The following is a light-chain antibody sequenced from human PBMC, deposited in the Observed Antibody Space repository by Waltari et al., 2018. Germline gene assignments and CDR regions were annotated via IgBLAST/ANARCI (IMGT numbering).Light chain of an antibody. V-gene: IGLV2-14*03. CDR3: SSYTSTAPYV. CDR2: DVS. CDR1: SRHVGDIAGYNS. Sequence: QSALTPPASVSGSPGQSITISYTGTSRHVGDIAGYNSISWYQQHPDKAPKLMIYDVSNRPSGVSNRFSGSKSGNTASLTISGLQAEDEADYYCSSYTSTAPYVFGTGTKVTVL. J-gene: IGLJ1*01.